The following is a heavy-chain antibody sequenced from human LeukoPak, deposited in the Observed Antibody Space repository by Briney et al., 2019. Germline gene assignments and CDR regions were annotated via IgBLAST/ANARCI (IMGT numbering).Heavy chain of an antibody. D-gene: IGHD5-24*01. Sequence: GGSLRLSCGASGFTFSNYWMIWVRQAPGKGLEWVGNIKQDGSEKRYADSVRGRFTISRDNAQTSLYLQMNSLRAGDTAVYYCARASNPWLQLTWGQGTLVTVSS. CDR3: ARASNPWLQLT. CDR1: GFTFSNYW. J-gene: IGHJ5*02. V-gene: IGHV3-7*05. CDR2: IKQDGSEK.